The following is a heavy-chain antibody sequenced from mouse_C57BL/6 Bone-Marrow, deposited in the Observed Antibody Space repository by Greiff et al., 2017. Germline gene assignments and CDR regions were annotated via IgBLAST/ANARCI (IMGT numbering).Heavy chain of an antibody. J-gene: IGHJ2*01. D-gene: IGHD1-1*01. Sequence: QVQLKQPGAELVKPGASVKLSCKASGYTFTSYWMHWVKQRPGRGLEWIGRIDPNSGGTKYNEKFKSKATLTVDKPSSTAYMQLSSLTSEDSAVYYCARKYYYGFDYWGQGTTLTVSS. CDR2: IDPNSGGT. CDR3: ARKYYYGFDY. V-gene: IGHV1-72*01. CDR1: GYTFTSYW.